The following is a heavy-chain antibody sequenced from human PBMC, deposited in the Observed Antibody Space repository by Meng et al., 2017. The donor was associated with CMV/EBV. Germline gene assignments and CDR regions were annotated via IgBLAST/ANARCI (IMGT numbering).Heavy chain of an antibody. CDR1: GFPFSSYE. D-gene: IGHD3-3*01. Sequence: GESLKISCAASGFPFSSYEMNWVRQAPGKGLEWVSYISSSGSTIYYADSVKGRFTISRDNAKNSLYLQMNSLRAEDTAVYYCARGLVTYYDFWIGNHKTNWFDPWGQGTLVTVSS. CDR2: ISSSGSTI. V-gene: IGHV3-48*03. CDR3: ARGLVTYYDFWIGNHKTNWFDP. J-gene: IGHJ5*02.